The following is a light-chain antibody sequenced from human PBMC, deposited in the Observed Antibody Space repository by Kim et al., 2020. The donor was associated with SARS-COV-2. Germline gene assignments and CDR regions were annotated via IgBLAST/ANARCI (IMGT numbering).Light chain of an antibody. J-gene: IGKJ1*01. CDR1: QGISNS. CDR2: DAS. Sequence: DIQMTQSPSSLSASVGDRVTITCRASQGISNSLAWYQQKPGKGPKVLIYDASTLQSGVPSRFSGSGSGTDFTLTISSVQPEDVATYYCQKYNSAPWTLGQGTKVDIK. CDR3: QKYNSAPWT. V-gene: IGKV1-27*01.